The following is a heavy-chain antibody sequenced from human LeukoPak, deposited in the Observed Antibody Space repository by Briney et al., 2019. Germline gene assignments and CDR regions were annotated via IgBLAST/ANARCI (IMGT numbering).Heavy chain of an antibody. D-gene: IGHD6-13*01. J-gene: IGHJ1*01. CDR2: IYYSGST. CDR3: ASAVFGSSWYVEYFQH. Sequence: SETLSLTRTVSGGSISSYYWSWIRQPPGKGLEWIGYIYYSGSTNYNPSLKSRVTISVDTSKNQFSLKLSSVTAADTAVYYCASAVFGSSWYVEYFQHWGQGTLVTVSS. V-gene: IGHV4-59*01. CDR1: GGSISSYY.